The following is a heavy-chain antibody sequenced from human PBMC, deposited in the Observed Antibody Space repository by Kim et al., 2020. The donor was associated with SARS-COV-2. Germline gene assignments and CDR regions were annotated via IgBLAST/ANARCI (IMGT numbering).Heavy chain of an antibody. CDR2: IYYSGST. CDR3: ARDRSKGTMVRGVIQYAYYYGMDV. Sequence: SETLSLTCTVSGGSISSYYWSWIRQPPGKGLEWIGYIYYSGSTNYNPSLKSRVTISVDTSKNQFSLKLSSVTAADTAVYYCARDRSKGTMVRGVIQYAYYYGMDVWGQGTTVTVSS. V-gene: IGHV4-59*01. J-gene: IGHJ6*02. CDR1: GGSISSYY. D-gene: IGHD3-10*01.